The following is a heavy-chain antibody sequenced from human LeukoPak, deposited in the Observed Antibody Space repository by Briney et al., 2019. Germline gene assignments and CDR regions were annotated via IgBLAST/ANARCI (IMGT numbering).Heavy chain of an antibody. J-gene: IGHJ4*02. CDR1: GGTFSSYA. CDR2: IIPILGIA. CDR3: ARGGIAAAGYYFDY. V-gene: IGHV1-69*04. D-gene: IGHD6-13*01. Sequence: SVKVSCKASGGTFSSYAISWVRQAPGQGLEWMGRIIPILGIANYAQKFQGRVTITADKSTSTAYMELSSLRSEDTAVYYCARGGIAAAGYYFDYWGQGTLVTVSS.